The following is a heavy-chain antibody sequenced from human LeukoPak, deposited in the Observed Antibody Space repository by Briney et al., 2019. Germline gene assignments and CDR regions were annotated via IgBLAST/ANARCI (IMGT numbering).Heavy chain of an antibody. CDR3: VRGGYCSGTSCAHYDGMDV. Sequence: SGGSLRLSCAASGFTLSNYGMRWVRQAPGKGLEWVGDIWYDGSHTYYADSVKGRFTISRDNSMNTLYMQMNSLRGEDAAVYYCVRGGYCSGTSCAHYDGMDVWGQGTTVTVSS. CDR2: IWYDGSHT. D-gene: IGHD2-2*01. CDR1: GFTLSNYG. V-gene: IGHV3-33*08. J-gene: IGHJ6*02.